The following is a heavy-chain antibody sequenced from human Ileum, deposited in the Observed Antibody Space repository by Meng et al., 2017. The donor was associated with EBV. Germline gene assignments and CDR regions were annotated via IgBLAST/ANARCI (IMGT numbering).Heavy chain of an antibody. V-gene: IGHV4-30-4*01. CDR3: AREGRSHQVGVSVY. D-gene: IGHD2-21*01. Sequence: QAQPAGSGPGLVKPSQTLSLTCTVSGGSISSGDYYWSWIRQPPGKGLEWIGYIYNSGSTYYNPSLKSRVTISVDTSKNQFSLKLRFVTAADTAVYYCAREGRSHQVGVSVYWGQGNLVTVSS. CDR2: IYNSGST. CDR1: GGSISSGDYY. J-gene: IGHJ4*02.